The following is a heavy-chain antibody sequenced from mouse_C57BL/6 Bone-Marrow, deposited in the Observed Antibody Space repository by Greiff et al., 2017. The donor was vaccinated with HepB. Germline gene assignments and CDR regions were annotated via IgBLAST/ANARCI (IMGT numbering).Heavy chain of an antibody. CDR3: TRAYCSPYYFDY. D-gene: IGHD2-12*01. V-gene: IGHV5-9-1*02. CDR2: ISSGGDYI. Sequence: DVMLVESGEGLVKPGGSLKLSCAASGFTFSSYAMSWVRQTPETRLEWVAYISSGGDYIYYADTVKGRFTISRDNARNTLYLQMSSLKSEDTAMYYCTRAYCSPYYFDYWGQGTTLTVSS. CDR1: GFTFSSYA. J-gene: IGHJ2*01.